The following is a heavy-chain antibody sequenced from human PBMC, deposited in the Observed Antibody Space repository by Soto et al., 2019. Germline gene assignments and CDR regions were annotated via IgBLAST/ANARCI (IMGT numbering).Heavy chain of an antibody. Sequence: QVQLVQSGAEVKKPGASVKVSCKASGYTFTRYTIHWVRQAPRQRLEWMGWINAANDNTKYSQRFQGRVTITRDTSASTAYMELSSLRSEDTAVYYCARGRWELLPWGQGTLVTVSS. J-gene: IGHJ5*02. CDR2: INAANDNT. CDR1: GYTFTRYT. CDR3: ARGRWELLP. D-gene: IGHD1-26*01. V-gene: IGHV1-3*01.